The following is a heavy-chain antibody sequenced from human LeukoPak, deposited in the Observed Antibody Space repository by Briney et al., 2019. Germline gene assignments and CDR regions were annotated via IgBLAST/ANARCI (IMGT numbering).Heavy chain of an antibody. D-gene: IGHD6-13*01. CDR2: ITGTRVHT. CDR3: AKAASSSWPSYYYGMDV. Sequence: SLRLSXAASGFIFSSYSMSGVRQAPGKGVEWGSVITGTRVHTFYAASVKGRFTISKDNSKHTVYLQMSSLRVDDTAVYYCAKAASSSWPSYYYGMDVWGQGTTVTVSS. V-gene: IGHV3-23*01. J-gene: IGHJ6*02. CDR1: GFIFSSYS.